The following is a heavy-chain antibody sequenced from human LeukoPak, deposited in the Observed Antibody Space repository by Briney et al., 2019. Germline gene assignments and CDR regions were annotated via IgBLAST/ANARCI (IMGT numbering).Heavy chain of an antibody. J-gene: IGHJ4*02. CDR3: AKQRGATPYYFDY. V-gene: IGHV4-38-2*02. Sequence: SETLPLTCTVSGYSFNSGYYWGWIRQAPGKGLEWIGNIHHSGSTYYNPCLKSRVTISVDSSKNEFSLKLNSVTAADTAVYYCAKQRGATPYYFDYWGQGTLVTVSS. D-gene: IGHD1-26*01. CDR1: GYSFNSGYY. CDR2: IHHSGST.